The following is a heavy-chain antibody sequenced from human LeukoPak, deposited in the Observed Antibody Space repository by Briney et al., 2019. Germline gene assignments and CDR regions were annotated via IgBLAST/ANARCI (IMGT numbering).Heavy chain of an antibody. CDR2: IYPSGTT. D-gene: IGHD2-15*01. CDR1: GFTVSNDH. J-gene: IGHJ3*02. V-gene: IGHV3-66*01. Sequence: GGSLRLSCAASGFTVSNDHMTWVRQAPGKGLEWISVIYPSGTTQYANSVKGRFTISRDISKNTLYLQMNSLRDEDTAVYFRARRILLSGLDIWGQGTMVTVSS. CDR3: ARRILLSGLDI.